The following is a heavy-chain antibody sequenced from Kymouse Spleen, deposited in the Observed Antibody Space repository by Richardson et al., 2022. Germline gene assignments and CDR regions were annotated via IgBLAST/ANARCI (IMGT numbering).Heavy chain of an antibody. D-gene: IGHD5-18,IGHD5-18*01. Sequence: QVQLVESGGGVVQPGRSLRLSCAASGFTFSSYGMHWVRQAPGKGLEWVAVIWYDGSNKYYADSVKGRFTISRDNSKNTLYLQMNSLRAEDTAVYYCARGGYSYGKGYGMDVWGQGTTVTVSS. J-gene: IGHJ6*02. V-gene: IGHV3-33*01. CDR1: GFTFSSYG. CDR3: ARGGYSYGKGYGMDV. CDR2: IWYDGSNK.